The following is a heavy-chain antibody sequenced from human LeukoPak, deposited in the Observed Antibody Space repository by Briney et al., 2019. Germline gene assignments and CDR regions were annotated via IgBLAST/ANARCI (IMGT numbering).Heavy chain of an antibody. J-gene: IGHJ6*03. CDR2: ISSSSSYI. Sequence: PGGSLRLSCAASGFTFSSYSMNWVRQAPGKGLEWVSSISSSSSYIYYADSVKGRFTISRDNAKNSLYLQMNSLRAEDTAVYYCARGPSYGDYITYYYYYMDVWGKGTTVTVS. D-gene: IGHD4-17*01. CDR3: ARGPSYGDYITYYYYYMDV. V-gene: IGHV3-21*01. CDR1: GFTFSSYS.